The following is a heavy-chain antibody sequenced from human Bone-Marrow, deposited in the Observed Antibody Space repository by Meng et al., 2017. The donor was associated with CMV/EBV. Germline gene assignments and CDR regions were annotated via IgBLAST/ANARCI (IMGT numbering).Heavy chain of an antibody. D-gene: IGHD3-16*01. Sequence: GESLKISCAASGFTFSTYTLHWVRQAPGRGLECVAVISSDGSKKYYADSVKGRFTISRDNSKNTLYLQMNSLRPEDSGVYYCAPPGGYWGQGTLVTVSS. CDR3: APPGGY. CDR1: GFTFSTYT. J-gene: IGHJ4*02. V-gene: IGHV3-30*04. CDR2: ISSDGSKK.